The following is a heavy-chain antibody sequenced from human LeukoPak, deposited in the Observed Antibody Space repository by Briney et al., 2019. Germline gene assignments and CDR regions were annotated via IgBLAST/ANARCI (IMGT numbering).Heavy chain of an antibody. Sequence: GASVKVSCKASGYTYTTDGISWVRQAPGQGLEWMGWIDTYSGKTNYAQKFQGRVTMTSDTSTSTAYMELRSLRSDVTAVYYCARDRGIAEADSFDPWGQGTLVTVSS. J-gene: IGHJ5*02. V-gene: IGHV1-18*01. CDR1: GYTYTTDG. CDR2: IDTYSGKT. D-gene: IGHD6-13*01. CDR3: ARDRGIAEADSFDP.